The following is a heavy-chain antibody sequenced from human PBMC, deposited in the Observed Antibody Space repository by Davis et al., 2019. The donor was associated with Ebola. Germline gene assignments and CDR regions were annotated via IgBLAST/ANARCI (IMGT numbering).Heavy chain of an antibody. J-gene: IGHJ4*02. Sequence: GESLKISCAASGFTFSNYNMNWVRQAPGKGLEWVSIITSSSGYIYYADSVKGRFIISRDNAKNSLYLQMSSLRAEDTAVYYCARRADYWGQGTLDTVSS. CDR3: ARRADY. CDR2: ITSSSGYI. V-gene: IGHV3-21*01. CDR1: GFTFSNYN.